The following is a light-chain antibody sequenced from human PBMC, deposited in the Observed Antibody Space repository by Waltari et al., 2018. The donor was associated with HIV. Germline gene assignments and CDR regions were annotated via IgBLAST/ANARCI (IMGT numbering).Light chain of an antibody. CDR2: WAS. J-gene: IGKJ4*01. V-gene: IGKV4-1*01. CDR1: PSLLNTSNKKNY. Sequence: DIVMTQSTESLAVSLGERASITCRSSPSLLNTSNKKNYLAWHQVKPGQAPRLLIYWASTRESGVPGRFSGSASGTDFTLTITSLQAEDVATYYCQQYFGIPLTFGGGTKV. CDR3: QQYFGIPLT.